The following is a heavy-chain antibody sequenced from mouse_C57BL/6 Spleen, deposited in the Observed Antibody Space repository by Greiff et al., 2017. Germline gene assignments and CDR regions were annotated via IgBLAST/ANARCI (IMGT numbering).Heavy chain of an antibody. V-gene: IGHV1-62-2*01. J-gene: IGHJ3*01. CDR1: GYTFTEYT. Sequence: VQLQESGAELVKPGASVKLSCKASGYTFTEYTIHWVKQRSGQGLEWIGWFYPGSGSINYNEKFKDKATLTADKSSSTAYMELSRLTSEDSAVYVCASHERGLLEAAWFAYWGQGTLVTVSA. CDR2: FYPGSGSI. D-gene: IGHD2-14*01. CDR3: ASHERGLLEAAWFAY.